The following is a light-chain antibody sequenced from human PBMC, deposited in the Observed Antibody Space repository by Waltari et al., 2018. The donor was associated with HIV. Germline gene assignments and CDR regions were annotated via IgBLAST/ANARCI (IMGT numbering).Light chain of an antibody. CDR3: QSYDSSNHVV. Sequence: NFMLTQAHSVSESPGKTVTISCTRSGGSIASNFVQWYQQRPGSAPTIVIYEDKERPSGVPDRFSGSIDSSSNSASLTISGLKTDDEADYYCQSYDSSNHVVFGGGTKLTVL. CDR2: EDK. CDR1: GGSIASNF. V-gene: IGLV6-57*03. J-gene: IGLJ2*01.